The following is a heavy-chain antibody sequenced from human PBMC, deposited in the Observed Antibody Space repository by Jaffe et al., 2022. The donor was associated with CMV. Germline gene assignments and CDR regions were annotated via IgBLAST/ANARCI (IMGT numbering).Heavy chain of an antibody. CDR3: TTAFGSMGYSNYDDGYYYYMDV. V-gene: IGHV3-15*01. CDR1: GFTFSNAW. CDR2: IKSKTDGGTT. D-gene: IGHD4-4*01. J-gene: IGHJ6*03. Sequence: EVQLVESGGGLVKPGGSLRLSCAASGFTFSNAWMSWVRQAPGKGLEWVGRIKSKTDGGTTDYAAPVKGRFTISRDDSKNTLYLQMNSLKTEDTAVYYCTTAFGSMGYSNYDDGYYYYMDVWGKGTTVTVSS.